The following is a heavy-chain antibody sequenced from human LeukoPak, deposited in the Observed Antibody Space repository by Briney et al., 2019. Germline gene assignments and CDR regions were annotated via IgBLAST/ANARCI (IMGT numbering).Heavy chain of an antibody. V-gene: IGHV5-51*01. D-gene: IGHD1-14*01. Sequence: GESLKISCKGSGYNFNTYWVAWVRQLPGKGLEWMGIIRPMNSDVRYSPSFQGQVTISADRSINTAFVQWSSLKASATAIYYCARRTPEYNNRWYFDLWGRGTLVTVSS. J-gene: IGHJ2*01. CDR1: GYNFNTYW. CDR2: IRPMNSDV. CDR3: ARRTPEYNNRWYFDL.